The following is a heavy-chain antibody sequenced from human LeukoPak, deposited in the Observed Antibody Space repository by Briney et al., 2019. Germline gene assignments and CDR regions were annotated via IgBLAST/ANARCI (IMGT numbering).Heavy chain of an antibody. V-gene: IGHV3-21*04. D-gene: IGHD2-15*01. J-gene: IGHJ3*02. CDR2: ISSSSSYI. CDR1: GFTFSSYS. Sequence: GGSLRLSCAASGFTFSSYSMNWVRQAPGKGLEWVSSISSSSSYIYYADSVKGRFTISRDNAKNSLYLQMNSLRAEDTALYYCAKDRGCSGGSCWGAFDIWGQGTMVTVSS. CDR3: AKDRGCSGGSCWGAFDI.